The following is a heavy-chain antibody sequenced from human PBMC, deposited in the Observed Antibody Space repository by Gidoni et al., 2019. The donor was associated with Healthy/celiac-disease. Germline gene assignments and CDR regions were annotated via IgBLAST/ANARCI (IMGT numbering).Heavy chain of an antibody. CDR3: AKAGGGSRYYYYFDF. J-gene: IGHJ6*03. CDR1: GFTFSSYG. Sequence: QVQLVESGGGVVQPGRSLRLSCAASGFTFSSYGMHWVRQAPGKGLEWVAVISYEESNKCYADSVKGRFTISRDNSKNTLYLQMNSLRAEDTAVYYCAKAGGGSRYYYYFDFWGKGTTVTVSS. CDR2: ISYEESNK. D-gene: IGHD2-15*01. V-gene: IGHV3-30*18.